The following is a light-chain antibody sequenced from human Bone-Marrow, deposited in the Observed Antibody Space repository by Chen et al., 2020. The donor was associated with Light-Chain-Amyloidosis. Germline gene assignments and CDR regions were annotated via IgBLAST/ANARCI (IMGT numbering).Light chain of an antibody. CDR2: EVS. CDR1: SSDVGSYNL. V-gene: IGLV2-23*02. J-gene: IGLJ3*02. CDR3: QSADSIGTYKV. Sequence: QSALTQPASVSGSPGQSITISCTGTSSDVGSYNLVSWYQQPPGKAPKLMIYEVSKRPSGVSNRFSGSKSGNTASLTISGLQAEDEADYYCQSADSIGTYKVFGGGTKLTVL.